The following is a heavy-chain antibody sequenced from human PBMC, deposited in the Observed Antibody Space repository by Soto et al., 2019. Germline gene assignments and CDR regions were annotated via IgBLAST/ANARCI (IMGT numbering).Heavy chain of an antibody. Sequence: QVQLVESGGGVVQPGRSLRLSCAASGFTFSSYGMHWVRQAPGKGLEWVAVIWYDGSNKYYADSVKGRFTISRDNSKNTLYLQMNSLRAEDTAVYYCARDRGAKMVRGAVDPNWFDPWGQGTLVTVSS. CDR3: ARDRGAKMVRGAVDPNWFDP. CDR1: GFTFSSYG. V-gene: IGHV3-33*01. D-gene: IGHD3-10*01. CDR2: IWYDGSNK. J-gene: IGHJ5*02.